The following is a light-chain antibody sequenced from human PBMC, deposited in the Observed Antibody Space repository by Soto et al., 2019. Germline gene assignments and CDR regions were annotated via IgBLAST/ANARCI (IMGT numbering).Light chain of an antibody. V-gene: IGKV1-12*01. CDR2: KAS. J-gene: IGKJ1*01. Sequence: DIQMTQSPSSVSASVGDRVAISCRASQGISSWLAWYQQKPGEAPKLLIYKASTLQTGVPSRFSGSGSGTEFTLTISSLQSVDFAVYSCQQYNNWPWTFGQGTKVDIK. CDR3: QQYNNWPWT. CDR1: QGISSW.